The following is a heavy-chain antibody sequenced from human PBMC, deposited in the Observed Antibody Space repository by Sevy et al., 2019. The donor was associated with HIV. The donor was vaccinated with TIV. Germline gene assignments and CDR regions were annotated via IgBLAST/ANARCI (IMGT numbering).Heavy chain of an antibody. V-gene: IGHV1-18*01. CDR1: GYTFTSYG. J-gene: IGHJ6*02. D-gene: IGHD2-2*01. Sequence: ASVKVSCKASGYTFTSYGISWVRQAPGQGLEWMGWISAYNGNTNYAQKLQGRVTMTTDTSTGTAYMGLRSLRSDDTAVYYCAGSILVVPAASIGMDVWGQGTTVTVSS. CDR3: AGSILVVPAASIGMDV. CDR2: ISAYNGNT.